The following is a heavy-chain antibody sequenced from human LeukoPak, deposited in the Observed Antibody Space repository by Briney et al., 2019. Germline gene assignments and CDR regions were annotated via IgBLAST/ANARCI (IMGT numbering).Heavy chain of an antibody. CDR2: INHSGST. Sequence: SETLSLTCAVYGGSFSGYYWSWIRQPPGKGLEWIGEINHSGSTNYNPSLKSRVTISVDTSKNQFSLKLSSVTAADTAVYYCARHVTVTYDAFDLWGQGTMVTVSS. V-gene: IGHV4-34*01. CDR1: GGSFSGYY. D-gene: IGHD4-11*01. J-gene: IGHJ3*01. CDR3: ARHVTVTYDAFDL.